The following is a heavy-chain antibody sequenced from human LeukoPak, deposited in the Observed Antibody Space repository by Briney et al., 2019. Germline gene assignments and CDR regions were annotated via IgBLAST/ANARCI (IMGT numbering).Heavy chain of an antibody. CDR1: GFTFTNYA. D-gene: IGHD3-9*01. V-gene: IGHV3-23*01. Sequence: GTSLRLSSVASGFTFTNYAMSWVRQAPGKGLGWVSAITGSDGSSYYADSVKGRFTISRDNSKNTLYLQVNSLRAEDTAVYYCAKWGDYDILTGYYVPDYWGQGTLVTVSS. J-gene: IGHJ4*02. CDR3: AKWGDYDILTGYYVPDY. CDR2: ITGSDGSS.